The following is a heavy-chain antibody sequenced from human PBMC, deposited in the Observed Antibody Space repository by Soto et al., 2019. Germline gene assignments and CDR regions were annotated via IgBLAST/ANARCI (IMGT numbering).Heavy chain of an antibody. J-gene: IGHJ6*02. V-gene: IGHV5-10-1*01. D-gene: IGHD4-17*01. CDR3: ARQSTVTTSYYYYGMDV. CDR1: GYSFTSYW. CDR2: IDPSDSYT. Sequence: GESLKISCKGSGYSFTSYWISWVRQMPGKGLEWMGRIDPSDSYTNYSPSFQGHVTISADKSISTAYLQWSSLKASDTAMYYCARQSTVTTSYYYYGMDVWGQGTTVTGS.